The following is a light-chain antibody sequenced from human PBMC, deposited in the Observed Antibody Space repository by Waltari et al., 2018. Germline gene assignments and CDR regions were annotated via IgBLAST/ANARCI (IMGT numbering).Light chain of an antibody. Sequence: QSALTQPPSASGSPGQSVTISCTGPRSDVGGYNYVSWYQQHPGKAPKLMIYEVSKRPSGVPDRFSGSKSGNTASLTVSGLQAEDEADYYCSSYAGSNNVVFGGGTKLTVL. CDR2: EVS. V-gene: IGLV2-8*01. CDR3: SSYAGSNNVV. CDR1: RSDVGGYNY. J-gene: IGLJ2*01.